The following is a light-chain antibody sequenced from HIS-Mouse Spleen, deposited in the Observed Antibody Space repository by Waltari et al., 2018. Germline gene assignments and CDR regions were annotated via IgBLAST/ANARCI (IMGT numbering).Light chain of an antibody. CDR3: CSYAGSYTWV. V-gene: IGLV2-11*01. Sequence: QSALTQPRSVSGSPGQSVTISCTGTSSDVGGYHYFSLYQQHPGKAPKLMSYDVSKRPSGVPDRFSGSKSGNTASLTISGLQAEDEADYYCCSYAGSYTWVFGGGTKLTVL. CDR2: DVS. CDR1: SSDVGGYHY. J-gene: IGLJ3*02.